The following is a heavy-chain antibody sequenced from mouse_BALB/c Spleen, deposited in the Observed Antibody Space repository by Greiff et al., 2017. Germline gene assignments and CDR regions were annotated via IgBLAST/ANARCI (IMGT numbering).Heavy chain of an antibody. J-gene: IGHJ3*01. CDR3: ARHDTTVVASPAWFAY. Sequence: DVKLVESGGDLVKPGGSLQLSCAASGFTFSSYGMSWVRQTPDKRLEWVATISSGGSYTYYPDSVKGRFTISRDNAKNTLYLQMSSLKSEDTAMYYCARHDTTVVASPAWFAYWGQGTLVTVSA. CDR1: GFTFSSYG. V-gene: IGHV5-6*02. CDR2: ISSGGSYT. D-gene: IGHD1-1*01.